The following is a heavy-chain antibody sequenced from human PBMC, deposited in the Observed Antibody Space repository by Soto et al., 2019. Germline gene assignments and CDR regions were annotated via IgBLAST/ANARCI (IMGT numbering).Heavy chain of an antibody. CDR1: GFSLSNAGMG. Sequence: SGPTLVNPTETLTLTCTVSGFSLSNAGMGVSWIRQPPGKALEWLAHIFSSDEKSYRTSLETRLTVSKDTSKSQVVLTMTNMDPLDTATYHCARAVDRAISDIWFDPWGQGTQVTVSS. D-gene: IGHD5-18*01. CDR2: IFSSDEK. CDR3: ARAVDRAISDIWFDP. V-gene: IGHV2-26*01. J-gene: IGHJ5*02.